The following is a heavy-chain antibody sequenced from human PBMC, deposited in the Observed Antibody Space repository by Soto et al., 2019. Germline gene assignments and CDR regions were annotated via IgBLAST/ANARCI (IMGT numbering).Heavy chain of an antibody. J-gene: IGHJ6*03. V-gene: IGHV1-69*08. D-gene: IGHD6-6*01. CDR3: ARETSGAGQLAVSYYYYYYMDV. CDR1: GGTFSSYT. CDR2: IIPILGIA. Sequence: QVQLVQSGAEVKKPGSSVKVSCKASGGTFSSYTISWVRQAPGQGLEWMGRIIPILGIANSAQKCQGRDTITTDNSTSTAYMELSSLRSEDTALYYCARETSGAGQLAVSYYYYYYMDVWGKGTTVTVSS.